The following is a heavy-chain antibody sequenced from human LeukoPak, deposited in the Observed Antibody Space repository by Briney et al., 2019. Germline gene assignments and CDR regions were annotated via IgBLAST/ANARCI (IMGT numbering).Heavy chain of an antibody. Sequence: GASVKVSCKAYGGTFSTYAITWVRQAPGQGLEWMGGIIPIFATANYAQKFQGRVTITADESTSTAYMELSSLRSEDTAVYYCASGPNYYDSSGYPVLYFDYWGQGTPVTVSS. J-gene: IGHJ4*02. V-gene: IGHV1-69*01. CDR2: IIPIFATA. CDR3: ASGPNYYDSSGYPVLYFDY. CDR1: GGTFSTYA. D-gene: IGHD3-22*01.